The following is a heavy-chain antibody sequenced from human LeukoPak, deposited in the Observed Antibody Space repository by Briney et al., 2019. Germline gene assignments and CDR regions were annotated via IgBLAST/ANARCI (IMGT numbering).Heavy chain of an antibody. CDR1: GYTFTSYG. D-gene: IGHD3-3*01. V-gene: IGHV1-18*01. Sequence: ASVKVSYKASGYTFTSYGISWVRQAPGQGLEWMGWISAYNGNTNYAQKLQGRVTMTTDTSTSTAYMELRSLKSDDTAVYYCARHGDYDFWSGPYYWGQGTLVTVSS. CDR2: ISAYNGNT. CDR3: ARHGDYDFWSGPYY. J-gene: IGHJ4*02.